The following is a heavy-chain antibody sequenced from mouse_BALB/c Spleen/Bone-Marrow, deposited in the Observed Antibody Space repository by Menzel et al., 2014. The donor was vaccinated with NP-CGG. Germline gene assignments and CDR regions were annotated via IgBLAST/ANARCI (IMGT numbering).Heavy chain of an antibody. J-gene: IGHJ3*01. Sequence: VQLKHSGAELVKPGASVKLSCTASGFNIKDTYMHWVKQRSEQGLEWIGRIDPANGNTKYDPKFQGKATITADTSSNTAYLQLSSLTSEDTAVYYCAMYYYGSSLFAYWGQGTLVTVSA. V-gene: IGHV14-3*02. CDR2: IDPANGNT. CDR3: AMYYYGSSLFAY. D-gene: IGHD1-1*01. CDR1: GFNIKDTY.